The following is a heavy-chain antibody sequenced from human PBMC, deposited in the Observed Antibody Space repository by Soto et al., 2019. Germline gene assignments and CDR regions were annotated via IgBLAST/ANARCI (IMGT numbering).Heavy chain of an antibody. CDR2: IYYSGST. D-gene: IGHD6-19*01. CDR1: GGCISSSTYY. Sequence: PSETLSLTCTVSGGCISSSTYYWGWIRQPPGKGLEWIGSIYYSGSTYYNPSLKSRVTISVDTSKNQFSLKLSSVTAADTAVYYCARQSSGWDYYGMDVWGQGTTVTVSS. J-gene: IGHJ6*02. CDR3: ARQSSGWDYYGMDV. V-gene: IGHV4-39*01.